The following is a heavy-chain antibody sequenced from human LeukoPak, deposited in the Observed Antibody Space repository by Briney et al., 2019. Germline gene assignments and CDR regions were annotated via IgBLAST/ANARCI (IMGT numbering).Heavy chain of an antibody. D-gene: IGHD2-2*01. Sequence: GGSLRLSCVASGFTFSSYSMNWVRQAPGKGLEWVSSISSSSSYIYYADSVKGRFTISRDNAKNSLYLQMNSLRAEDTAVYYCASEQLYYYYYMDVWGKGTTVTVSS. CDR3: ASEQLYYYYYMDV. J-gene: IGHJ6*03. CDR1: GFTFSSYS. CDR2: ISSSSSYI. V-gene: IGHV3-21*01.